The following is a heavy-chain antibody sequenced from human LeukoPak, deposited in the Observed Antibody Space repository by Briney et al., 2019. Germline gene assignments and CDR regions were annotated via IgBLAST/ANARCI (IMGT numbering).Heavy chain of an antibody. D-gene: IGHD5-18*01. CDR3: ARVKVDTAMVTYYYYYMDV. Sequence: GASVKVSCKASGGTLSSYAISWVRQAPGQGLEWMGGIIPIFGTANYAQKFQGRVTITADESTSTAYMELSSLRSEDTAVYYCARVKVDTAMVTYYYYYMDVWGKGTTVTISS. V-gene: IGHV1-69*13. CDR2: IIPIFGTA. J-gene: IGHJ6*03. CDR1: GGTLSSYA.